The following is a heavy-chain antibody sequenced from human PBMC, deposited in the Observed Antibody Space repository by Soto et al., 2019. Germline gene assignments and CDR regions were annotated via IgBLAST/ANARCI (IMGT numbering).Heavy chain of an antibody. J-gene: IGHJ6*02. CDR2: IIPIFGTA. CDR1: GGTFSSYA. V-gene: IGHV1-69*13. CDR3: ARDTAISESYYYGMDV. D-gene: IGHD3-9*01. Sequence: SVKVSCKASGGTFSSYAISWVRQAPGQGLEWTGGIIPIFGTANYAQKFQGRVTITADESTSTAYMELSSLRSEDTAVYYCARDTAISESYYYGMDVWGQGTTVTVSS.